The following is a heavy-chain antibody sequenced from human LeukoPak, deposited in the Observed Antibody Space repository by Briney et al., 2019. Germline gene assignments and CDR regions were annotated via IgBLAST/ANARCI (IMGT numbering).Heavy chain of an antibody. D-gene: IGHD4-17*01. V-gene: IGHV4-39*07. CDR1: SGSISSSSYY. CDR2: IYYSGST. Sequence: SETLSLTCTVSSGSISSSSYYWGWIRQPPGKGLDWIGNIYYSGSTYYNPSLKSRVTISVDTSKNQFSLKLSSVTAADTAVYYCARDGGDYVVGWFDPWGQGTLVTVSS. J-gene: IGHJ5*02. CDR3: ARDGGDYVVGWFDP.